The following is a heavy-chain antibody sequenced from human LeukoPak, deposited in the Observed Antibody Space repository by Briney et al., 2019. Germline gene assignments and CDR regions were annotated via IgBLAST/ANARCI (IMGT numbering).Heavy chain of an antibody. V-gene: IGHV4-38-2*02. CDR1: GYSISSGYY. CDR2: IYHSGST. Sequence: SETLSLTCTVSGYSISSGYYWGWIRQPPGKGLEWIGSIYHSGSTYYNPSLKSRVTISVDTSKNQFSLKLSSVTAADTAVYYCARSRFYYDSSGYPDYWGQGTLVTVSS. D-gene: IGHD3-22*01. CDR3: ARSRFYYDSSGYPDY. J-gene: IGHJ4*02.